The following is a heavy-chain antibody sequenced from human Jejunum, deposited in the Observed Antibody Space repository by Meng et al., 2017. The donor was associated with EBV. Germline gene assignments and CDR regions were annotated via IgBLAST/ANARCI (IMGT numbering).Heavy chain of an antibody. Sequence: VQLVGSGRGLVTPWGSLRLSCVASGFTFSNAWMSWVRQAPGKGMEWVGRIKRKIDGEATDYAAPVKGRFTISRDDSKNTVYLQMNSLKTEDTAVYYCFDHAYWGQGTLVTVSS. V-gene: IGHV3-15*01. CDR3: FDHAY. J-gene: IGHJ4*02. CDR1: GFTFSNAW. CDR2: IKRKIDGEAT.